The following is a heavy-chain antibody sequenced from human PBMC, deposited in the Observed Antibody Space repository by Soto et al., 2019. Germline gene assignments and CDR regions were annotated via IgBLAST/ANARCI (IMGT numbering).Heavy chain of an antibody. CDR1: GGSISSYY. J-gene: IGHJ4*02. Sequence: SETLSLTCTVSGGSISSYYWSWIRQPPGKGLELIGYIYYSGSTNYNPSLKSRVTISVDTSKNQFSLKLSSVTAADTAVYYCARMVRRRDPYFDYWGQGTLVTVSS. V-gene: IGHV4-59*12. CDR2: IYYSGST. D-gene: IGHD2-21*01. CDR3: ARMVRRRDPYFDY.